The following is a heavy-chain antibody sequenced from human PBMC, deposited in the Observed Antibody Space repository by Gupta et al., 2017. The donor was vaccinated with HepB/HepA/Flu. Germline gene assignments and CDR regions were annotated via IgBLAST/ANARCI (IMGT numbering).Heavy chain of an antibody. J-gene: IGHJ6*02. D-gene: IGHD2/OR15-2a*01. Sequence: EVQLVESGGNVAQPGASLRLSCAASGFTLDDYAMHWVRQPPGKGLEWVSLISKDGSSAYYADSVQGRFTISRDNTKKSLYLQMTSLRLDDTALYYCAKVTRASWEYYYYGMDVWGQGTTVTVSS. CDR3: AKVTRASWEYYYYGMDV. V-gene: IGHV3-43*02. CDR1: GFTLDDYA. CDR2: ISKDGSSA.